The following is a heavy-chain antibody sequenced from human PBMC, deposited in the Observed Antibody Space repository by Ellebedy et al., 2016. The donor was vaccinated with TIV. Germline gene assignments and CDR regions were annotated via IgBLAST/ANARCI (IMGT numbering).Heavy chain of an antibody. CDR1: GFTFSSYA. V-gene: IGHV3-23*01. CDR2: ISGSGGST. D-gene: IGHD3-3*01. Sequence: PGGSLRLSCAASGFTFSSYAMSWVRQAPGKGLEWVSAISGSGGSTYYADSVKGRFTISRDNSKNTLYLQMNSLRAEDTAVYYCARRLRFLEWCLDYWGQGTLVTVSS. CDR3: ARRLRFLEWCLDY. J-gene: IGHJ4*02.